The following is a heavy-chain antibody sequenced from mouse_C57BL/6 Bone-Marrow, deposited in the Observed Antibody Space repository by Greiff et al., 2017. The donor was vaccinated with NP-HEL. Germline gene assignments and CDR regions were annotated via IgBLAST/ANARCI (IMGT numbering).Heavy chain of an antibody. V-gene: IGHV5-6*01. CDR2: ISSGGSYT. CDR3: ARPPLLLRQYYFDY. CDR1: GFTFSSYG. J-gene: IGHJ2*01. D-gene: IGHD1-1*01. Sequence: EVKLMESGGDLVKPGGSLKLSCAASGFTFSSYGMSWVRQTPDKRLEWVATISSGGSYTYYPDSVKGRFTISRDNAKNTLYLQMSSLKSEDTAMYYCARPPLLLRQYYFDYWGQGTTLTVSS.